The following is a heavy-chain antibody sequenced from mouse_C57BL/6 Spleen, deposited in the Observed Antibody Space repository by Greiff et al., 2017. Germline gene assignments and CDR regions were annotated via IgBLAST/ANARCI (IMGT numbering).Heavy chain of an antibody. J-gene: IGHJ4*01. CDR2: IWGVGST. D-gene: IGHD1-1*01. V-gene: IGHV2-6*01. CDR3: ARFYYGSSDEGYAMDY. Sequence: QVQLKESGPGLVAPSPSLSITCTVSGFSLTSYGVDWVRQSPGKGLEWLGVIWGVGSTNYNSALKSRLSISKDNSKSQVFLKMNSLQTDDTAMYYCARFYYGSSDEGYAMDYWGQGPSVTVSS. CDR1: GFSLTSYG.